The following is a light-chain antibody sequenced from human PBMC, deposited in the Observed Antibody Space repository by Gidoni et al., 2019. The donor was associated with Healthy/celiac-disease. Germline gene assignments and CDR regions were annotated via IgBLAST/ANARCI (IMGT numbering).Light chain of an antibody. CDR3: QQYYSTPCS. CDR2: WAS. CDR1: QSVLYSSNNKNY. V-gene: IGKV4-1*01. J-gene: IGKJ2*04. Sequence: TVMTQPPASLALSLGERATINCKASQSVLYSSNNKNYLAWYQQKPGQPPKLLIYWASTRESGVPDRFSGSGSGTDFTLTISSLQAEDVAVYYCQQYYSTPCSFGQGTKLEIK.